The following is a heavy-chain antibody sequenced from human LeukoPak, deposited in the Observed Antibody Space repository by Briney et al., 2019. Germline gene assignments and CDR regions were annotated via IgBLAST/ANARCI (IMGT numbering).Heavy chain of an antibody. CDR2: INPNSGDT. CDR1: GYTFIDYY. J-gene: IGHJ6*03. D-gene: IGHD3-3*01. V-gene: IGHV1-2*02. Sequence: GASVKVSCKASGYTFIDYYMHWVRQAPGQGLEWMGWINPNSGDTKYAQKFQGRVTMTRDTSIRTAYLELSRLRSDDTAVYYCARDTARITIFGVAKYMDVWGKGTTVTVSS. CDR3: ARDTARITIFGVAKYMDV.